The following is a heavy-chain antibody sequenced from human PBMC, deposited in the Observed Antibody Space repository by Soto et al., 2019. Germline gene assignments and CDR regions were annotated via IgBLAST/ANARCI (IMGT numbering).Heavy chain of an antibody. J-gene: IGHJ4*02. CDR2: IGTSGSYI. CDR3: ARGSAFIGLDY. D-gene: IGHD1-26*01. Sequence: AGSLRLSCAVSGFIFSRYSMNWVRQAPGKGLEWVSSIGTSGSYIYDTDSVKGRFTISRDNTKDSLYLQMNCLRAEDTAIYYCARGSAFIGLDYWGQGT. CDR1: GFIFSRYS. V-gene: IGHV3-21*01.